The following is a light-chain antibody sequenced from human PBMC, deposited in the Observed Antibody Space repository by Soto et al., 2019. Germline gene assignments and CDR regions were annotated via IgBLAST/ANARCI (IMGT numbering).Light chain of an antibody. CDR2: GAS. CDR3: QQYKNWPPLT. J-gene: IGKJ4*01. Sequence: EIVMTQSPATLSVSPGERATLSCRASQSVSSNLAWYQQKPGQAPRLLIYGASTRATGIPARFSGGGSGTEFTLTISSLQSEDFAVYYCQQYKNWPPLTFGGGTQVDIK. V-gene: IGKV3D-15*01. CDR1: QSVSSN.